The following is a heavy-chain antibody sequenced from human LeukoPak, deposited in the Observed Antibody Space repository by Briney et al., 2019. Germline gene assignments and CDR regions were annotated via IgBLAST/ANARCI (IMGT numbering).Heavy chain of an antibody. CDR2: ISISSSYI. Sequence: GSLRLSCAASGFTFSTYSMNWVRQAPGKGLEWVSSISISSSYIYYADSVKGRFTISRDNAKNSLYLQMNSLRAEDTAVYYCARDRSNIYYYYYYMDVWGKGTTVTISS. CDR1: GFTFSTYS. V-gene: IGHV3-21*01. J-gene: IGHJ6*03. D-gene: IGHD2/OR15-2a*01. CDR3: ARDRSNIYYYYYYMDV.